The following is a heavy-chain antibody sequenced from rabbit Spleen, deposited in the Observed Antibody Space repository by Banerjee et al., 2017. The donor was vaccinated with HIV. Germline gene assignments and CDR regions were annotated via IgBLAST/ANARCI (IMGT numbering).Heavy chain of an antibody. CDR2: INIVTGKT. CDR1: GFSFSSGYY. D-gene: IGHD1-1*01. Sequence: QSLEESGGDLVKPGASLTLTCTASGFSFSSGYYMCWVRQAPGKGLEWIACINIVTGKTVYASWAKGRFIMSRTSSTTVTLQMTSLTAADTATYFCARDLTSVIGWNFKLWGPGTLVTVS. CDR3: ARDLTSVIGWNFKL. J-gene: IGHJ4*01. V-gene: IGHV1S40*01.